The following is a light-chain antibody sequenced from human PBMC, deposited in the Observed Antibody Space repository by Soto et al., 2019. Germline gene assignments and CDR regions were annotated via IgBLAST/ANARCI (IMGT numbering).Light chain of an antibody. CDR3: AIWDDNVDGWV. Sequence: QSVLTQPSSVSEAPGQRVTISCSGSNVGNKAVNWYQQLPGKAPKLLLYYDDMLSSGVSDRFSGSKSGTSASLAISGLQNDDDGDYYCAIWDDNVDGWVFGGGTKLT. CDR2: YDD. CDR1: NVGNKA. V-gene: IGLV1-36*01. J-gene: IGLJ3*02.